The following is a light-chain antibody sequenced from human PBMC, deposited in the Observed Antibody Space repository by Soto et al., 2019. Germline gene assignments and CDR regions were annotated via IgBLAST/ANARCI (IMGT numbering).Light chain of an antibody. CDR2: GAS. Sequence: VMKQSPATLSVSQGARATLSCGASRSLDGNYLAWYQQKHGQAPRLVIYGASSRATGIPDRFSGTVSGTDGTITISRLEPEDGEVYYGQHYNYWLGTFGGGTKVDIK. V-gene: IGKV3D-20*02. CDR3: QHYNYWLGT. J-gene: IGKJ4*01. CDR1: RSLDGNY.